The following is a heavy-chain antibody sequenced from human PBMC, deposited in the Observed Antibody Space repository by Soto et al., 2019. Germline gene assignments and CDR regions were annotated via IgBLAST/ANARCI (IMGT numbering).Heavy chain of an antibody. CDR1: GGSISSSSYY. Sequence: QLQLQESGPGLVKPSETLSLTCTVSGGSISSSSYYWGWIRQPPGKGLEWIGSIYYSGSTYYNPSLKSRVTLPVDTSKNQFSLKLSSVTAADTAVYCCARLGVAGTWFDYWGQGTLVTVSS. V-gene: IGHV4-39*01. J-gene: IGHJ4*02. CDR2: IYYSGST. CDR3: ARLGVAGTWFDY. D-gene: IGHD6-19*01.